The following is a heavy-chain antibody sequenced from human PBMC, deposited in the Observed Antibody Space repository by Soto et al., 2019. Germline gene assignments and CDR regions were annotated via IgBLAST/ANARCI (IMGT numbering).Heavy chain of an antibody. CDR3: ARVPDV. Sequence: SETLSLTCAVSGDSISSGGYSWSWIRQPPGKGLEWIGYIYHSGSTYYNPSLKSRVTISVDRSKNQFSLKLSSVTTADTAVYYCARVPDVWGQGTTVTVSS. V-gene: IGHV4-30-2*01. J-gene: IGHJ6*02. CDR1: GDSISSGGYS. CDR2: IYHSGST.